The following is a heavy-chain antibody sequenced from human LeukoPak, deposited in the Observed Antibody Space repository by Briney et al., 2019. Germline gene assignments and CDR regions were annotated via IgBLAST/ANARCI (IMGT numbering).Heavy chain of an antibody. CDR3: ARGQGYSGYDPFDY. CDR2: IYYSGST. Sequence: SETLSLTCTVSGGSISSYYWSWIRQPPGKGLEWIGYIYYSGSTNYNPSLKSRVTISVDTSKNQLSLKVSSVTAADTAVYYCARGQGYSGYDPFDYWGQGTLVTVSS. J-gene: IGHJ4*02. CDR1: GGSISSYY. V-gene: IGHV4-59*12. D-gene: IGHD5-12*01.